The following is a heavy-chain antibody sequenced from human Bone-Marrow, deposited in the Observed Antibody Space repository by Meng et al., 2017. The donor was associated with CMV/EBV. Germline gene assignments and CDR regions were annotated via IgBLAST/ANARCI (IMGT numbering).Heavy chain of an antibody. CDR2: IYYSGST. D-gene: IGHD2-2*01. CDR1: GGSISSSSYY. Sequence: SETLSLTCTVSGGSISSSSYYWGWIRQPPGKGLEWIGSIYYSGSTYYNPSLKGRVTISVDTSKNQFSLKLSSVTAADTAVYYCARHGARPRYCSSTSCREYYFDYWGQGTLVTVSS. V-gene: IGHV4-39*01. CDR3: ARHGARPRYCSSTSCREYYFDY. J-gene: IGHJ4*02.